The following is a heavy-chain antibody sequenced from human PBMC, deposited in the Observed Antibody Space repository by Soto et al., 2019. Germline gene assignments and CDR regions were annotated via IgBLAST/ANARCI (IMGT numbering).Heavy chain of an antibody. CDR3: AKDYSSSWYGHLSFDY. Sequence: QTGGSLRLSCAASGFTFSSYGMHWVRQAPGKGLEWVAVISYDGSNKYYADSVKGRFTISRDNSKNTLYLQMNSLRAEDTAVYYCAKDYSSSWYGHLSFDYWGQGTLVTVSS. D-gene: IGHD6-13*01. J-gene: IGHJ4*02. CDR2: ISYDGSNK. CDR1: GFTFSSYG. V-gene: IGHV3-30*18.